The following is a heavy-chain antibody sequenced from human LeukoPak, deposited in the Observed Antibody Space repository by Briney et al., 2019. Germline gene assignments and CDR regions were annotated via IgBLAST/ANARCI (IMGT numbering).Heavy chain of an antibody. CDR2: IFYRGST. J-gene: IGHJ5*02. V-gene: IGHV4-39*01. CDR1: GGSINSGSSS. Sequence: SETLSLTCSVSGGSINSGSSSWGWIRQSPVKGLEWIGGIFYRGSTYYNPALKSRVTISVDTSKNQVSLKLSSVTAADTAVYYCARRSPGTRWFDPWGQGTLVTVSS. D-gene: IGHD3-10*01. CDR3: ARRSPGTRWFDP.